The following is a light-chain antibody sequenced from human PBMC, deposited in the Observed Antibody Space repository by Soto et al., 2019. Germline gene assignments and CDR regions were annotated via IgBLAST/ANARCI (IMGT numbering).Light chain of an antibody. CDR3: QTWGTGIRV. Sequence: QLVLTQSPSASASLGASVKLTCTLCSGHSNYAIAWHQQQPEKGTRYLMKLNRDGSHRKGDGIPDRFAGSSSGAERYLTISSLQSEDEADYYCQTWGTGIRVFGTGTKVTVL. V-gene: IGLV4-69*01. CDR1: SGHSNYA. J-gene: IGLJ1*01. CDR2: LNRDGSH.